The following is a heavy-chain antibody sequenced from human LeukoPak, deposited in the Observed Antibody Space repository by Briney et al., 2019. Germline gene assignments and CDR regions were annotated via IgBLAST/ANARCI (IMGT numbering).Heavy chain of an antibody. D-gene: IGHD4-17*01. CDR2: ISAYNGNT. J-gene: IGHJ4*02. V-gene: IGHV1-18*01. CDR3: ARDFAVEPYGDYAESGY. Sequence: ASVKVSCKASGYTFTSYGISWVRQAPGQGLEWMGWISAYNGNTNYAQKLQGRVTMTTDTSTSTAYMELRSLRSDDTAVYYCARDFAVEPYGDYAESGYWGQGTLVTVSS. CDR1: GYTFTSYG.